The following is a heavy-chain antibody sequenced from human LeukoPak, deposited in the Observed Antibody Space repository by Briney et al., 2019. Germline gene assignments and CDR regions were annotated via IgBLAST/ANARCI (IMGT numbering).Heavy chain of an antibody. J-gene: IGHJ4*02. D-gene: IGHD3-9*01. CDR3: ARDDILTGFDY. Sequence: PSETLSLTCTVSGGSISSYYWSWIRQPPGKGLEWIGDIYYNGSTNYNPSLKSRVTVSVDTSKNQFSLKLSSVTAADTAVYYCARDDILTGFDYWGQGTLVTVSS. CDR1: GGSISSYY. V-gene: IGHV4-59*01. CDR2: IYYNGST.